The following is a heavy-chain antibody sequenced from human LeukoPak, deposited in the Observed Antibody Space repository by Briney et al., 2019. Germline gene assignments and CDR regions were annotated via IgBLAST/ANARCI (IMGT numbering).Heavy chain of an antibody. CDR2: ISTTGGTV. CDR3: ARVGGVYDSSGYIDY. J-gene: IGHJ4*02. Sequence: GGSLRLSCAASGFTFSSYGMHWVRQAPGKGLEWISYISTTGGTVYYADSAKGRFTISRDNAKNSLYLQMNSLRAEDTALYYCARVGGVYDSSGYIDYWGQGTLVTVSS. D-gene: IGHD3-22*01. CDR1: GFTFSSYG. V-gene: IGHV3-48*04.